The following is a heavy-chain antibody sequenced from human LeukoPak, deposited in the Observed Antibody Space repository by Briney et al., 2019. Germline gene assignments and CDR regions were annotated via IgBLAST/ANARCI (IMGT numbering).Heavy chain of an antibody. D-gene: IGHD1-7*01. V-gene: IGHV3-20*04. CDR2: INWNGGSR. CDR3: ARDPSITGTTALFDY. Sequence: GGSLSLSCAASGFKFDDYGMSWVRQVPGKGLEWVSGINWNGGSRGYADSVKGRFTISRDNAKNSLYLQMNSLRAEDTAVYYCARDPSITGTTALFDYWGQGTLVTVSS. CDR1: GFKFDDYG. J-gene: IGHJ4*02.